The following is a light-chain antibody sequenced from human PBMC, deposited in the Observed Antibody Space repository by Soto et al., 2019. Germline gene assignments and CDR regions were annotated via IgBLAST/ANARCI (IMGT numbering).Light chain of an antibody. Sequence: EIVLTQSPGTLSLSPGERATLSCRASQSVGSNYLAWYQQKPGQAPRLLIYGASSWATGIPDRFSGSGSGTDFTLTISRLEPEDFAVYYCQQYGSSPITFGPGTKVDIK. CDR2: GAS. V-gene: IGKV3-20*01. CDR3: QQYGSSPIT. J-gene: IGKJ3*01. CDR1: QSVGSNY.